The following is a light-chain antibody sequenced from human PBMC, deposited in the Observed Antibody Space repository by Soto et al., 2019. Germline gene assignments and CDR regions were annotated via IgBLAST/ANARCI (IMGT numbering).Light chain of an antibody. V-gene: IGKV1-5*01. CDR2: DAS. Sequence: DIQVTQSPSTLSASVGDRVTITCRASQSISSWLAWYQQQPGKAPKLLIYDASTLESGVPSTFSGSGSGTEFTLTISSLQPGDFATYYCQQYSTYTWTFGQGTKVDIK. CDR3: QQYSTYTWT. CDR1: QSISSW. J-gene: IGKJ1*01.